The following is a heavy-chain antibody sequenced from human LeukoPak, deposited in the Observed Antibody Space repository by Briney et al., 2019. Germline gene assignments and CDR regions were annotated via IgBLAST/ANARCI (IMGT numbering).Heavy chain of an antibody. Sequence: GASVKVSCKASGYTFTDDYIHWVRQAPGQGLEWMGWINPRSGGTSYGQKFQGRVTVTRDTSISTAYMELSGLTSDDTAVYYCGRVAYCGSGCYYYFDYWGQGTLVTVSS. CDR1: GYTFTDDY. J-gene: IGHJ4*02. V-gene: IGHV1-2*02. D-gene: IGHD2-21*02. CDR2: INPRSGGT. CDR3: GRVAYCGSGCYYYFDY.